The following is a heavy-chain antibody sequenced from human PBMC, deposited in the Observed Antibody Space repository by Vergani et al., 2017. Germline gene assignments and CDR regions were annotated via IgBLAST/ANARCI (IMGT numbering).Heavy chain of an antibody. CDR2: IWYDGSNK. V-gene: IGHV3-33*01. CDR1: GFTFSSYG. CDR3: ARDLGIAAALGY. J-gene: IGHJ4*02. D-gene: IGHD6-13*01. Sequence: QVQLVESGGGVVQPGRSLRVSCAASGFTFSSYGMHWVRQAPGKGLEWVAVIWYDGSNKYYADSVKGRFTISRDNSKNTLYLQMNSLRAEDTAVYYCARDLGIAAALGYWGQGTLVTVSS.